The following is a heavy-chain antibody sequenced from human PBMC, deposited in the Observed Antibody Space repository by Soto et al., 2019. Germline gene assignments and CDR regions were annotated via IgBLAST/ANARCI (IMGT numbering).Heavy chain of an antibody. V-gene: IGHV3-21*01. CDR2: ISSTSNYI. Sequence: EVQLVESGGGLVKPGGSLRLSCVASGFTFSSYSMNWVRQAPGKGLEWVSSISSTSNYIYYADSVKGQFTISRDNAKNSLYLQMNSLRAEDTALYYCARDSYHYENSGAPFDYWGQGTLVTVSS. CDR3: ARDSYHYENSGAPFDY. D-gene: IGHD3-22*01. J-gene: IGHJ4*02. CDR1: GFTFSSYS.